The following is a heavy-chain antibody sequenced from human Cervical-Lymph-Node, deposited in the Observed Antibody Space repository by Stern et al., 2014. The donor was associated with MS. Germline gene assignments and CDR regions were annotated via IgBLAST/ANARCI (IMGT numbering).Heavy chain of an antibody. CDR2: ISYAGDNT. J-gene: IGHJ4*02. CDR1: GFTFDSYA. CDR3: ARERFSSSSRLFDY. Sequence: QVQLVESGGGVVQPGRSLRLSCAASGFTFDSYAMHWVRQTPGKGLEWVAVISYAGDNTYYADSVKGRFTLSRDNSKNTLYLLMDSLRPEDTAVYYWARERFSSSSRLFDYWGQGALVTVTS. D-gene: IGHD6-6*01. V-gene: IGHV3-30-3*01.